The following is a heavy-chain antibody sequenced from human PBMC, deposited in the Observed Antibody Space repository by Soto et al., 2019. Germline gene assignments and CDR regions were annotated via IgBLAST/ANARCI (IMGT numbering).Heavy chain of an antibody. J-gene: IGHJ4*02. D-gene: IGHD6-6*01. Sequence: SETLSLTWTVSGGSISSDYWSWVRQPPGKGLEWIGYIYFSGSTNYNPSLESRVTISLDASKTQFSLKLRSLTTADTAVYYCARVGGVAARTFAYWGQGTLVTVS. CDR2: IYFSGST. CDR3: ARVGGVAARTFAY. V-gene: IGHV4-59*01. CDR1: GGSISSDY.